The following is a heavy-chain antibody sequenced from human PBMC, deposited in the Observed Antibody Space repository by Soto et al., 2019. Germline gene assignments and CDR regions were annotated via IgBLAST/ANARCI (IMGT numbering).Heavy chain of an antibody. CDR2: ISSSSSTI. J-gene: IGHJ5*02. D-gene: IGHD6-13*01. CDR3: ARHPERIAEIGWFDP. CDR1: GFTFSSYS. Sequence: GGSLRLSCAASGFTFSSYSMNWVRQAPGKGLEWVSYISSSSSTIYYADSVKGRFTISRDNAENSLYLQMNSLRAEDTAVYYCARHPERIAEIGWFDPWGQGTLVTVSS. V-gene: IGHV3-48*01.